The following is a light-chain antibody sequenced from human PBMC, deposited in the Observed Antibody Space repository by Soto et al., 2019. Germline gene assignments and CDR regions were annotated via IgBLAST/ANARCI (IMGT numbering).Light chain of an antibody. CDR2: DVS. CDR1: SSDVGGYNY. CDR3: CSYAGSLTLI. J-gene: IGLJ2*01. V-gene: IGLV2-11*01. Sequence: QSVLSQPRSVSGSPGQSVTISCTGTSSDVGGYNYVSWYQQHPGKAPKFMIYDVSKRPSGVPDRFSGSKSGNTASLTISGLQAEDEADYYCCSYAGSLTLIFGGGTKVTVL.